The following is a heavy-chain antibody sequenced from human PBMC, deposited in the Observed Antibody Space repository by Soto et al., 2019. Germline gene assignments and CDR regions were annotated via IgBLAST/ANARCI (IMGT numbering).Heavy chain of an antibody. CDR1: GGTLSNYA. V-gene: IGHV1-69*01. D-gene: IGHD3-3*01. J-gene: IGHJ6*02. CDR3: ARPPHRETIFGSGPAGMDV. Sequence: QVQLVQSGAEVKKPGTSVKVSCRASGGTLSNYAISWLRQAPGQRLEWVGDIIPVSGTAYYAQRLQGRVKILADESTTTAHMELISLRTEDTAVYYCARPPHRETIFGSGPAGMDVWGQGTTVTVSS. CDR2: IIPVSGTA.